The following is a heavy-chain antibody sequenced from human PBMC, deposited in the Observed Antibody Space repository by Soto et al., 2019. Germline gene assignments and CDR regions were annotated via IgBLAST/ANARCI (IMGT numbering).Heavy chain of an antibody. V-gene: IGHV1-69*01. CDR2: IIPIFGTA. Sequence: QVQLVQSGAEVKKPGSSVKVSCKASGGTFSSYAISWVRQAPGQGLEWMGGIIPIFGTANSAQKFQGRVTITADESTSTAYMELSSLRSEDTAVYYCARDPVAAAGVGYYYYYGIDVWGQGTTVTVSS. J-gene: IGHJ6*02. D-gene: IGHD6-13*01. CDR1: GGTFSSYA. CDR3: ARDPVAAAGVGYYYYYGIDV.